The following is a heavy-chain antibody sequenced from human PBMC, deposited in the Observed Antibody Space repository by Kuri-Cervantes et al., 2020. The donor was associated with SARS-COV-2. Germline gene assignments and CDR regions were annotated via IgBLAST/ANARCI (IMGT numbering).Heavy chain of an antibody. J-gene: IGHJ4*02. Sequence: GSLRLSCSVSGVAVTGGSFYWAWIRQPAGKGLEWIGHFDISGSPTYNPSLKSRVTMSVATSKNQFSLKLNSVTAADTAVYYCARGNYGSGSYALDYWGQGTLVTVSS. V-gene: IGHV4-61*10. CDR1: GVAVTGGSFY. CDR2: FDISGSP. CDR3: ARGNYGSGSYALDY. D-gene: IGHD3-10*01.